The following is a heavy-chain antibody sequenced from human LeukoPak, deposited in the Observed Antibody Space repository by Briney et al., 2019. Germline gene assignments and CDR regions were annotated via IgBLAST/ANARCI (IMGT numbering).Heavy chain of an antibody. J-gene: IGHJ6*03. V-gene: IGHV1-8*01. D-gene: IGHD3-3*01. CDR1: GYIFTSYE. CDR2: MNPNSGNT. CDR3: ARSFTDYDFWSGYYNGYYYYYMDV. Sequence: GASVKVSCKSSGYIFTSYEINWVRQATGQGLEWMGWMNPNSGNTGYEQKFQGRVTMTRNTSISTAYMELSSLRSEDTAVYYCARSFTDYDFWSGYYNGYYYYYMDVWGKGTTVTVSS.